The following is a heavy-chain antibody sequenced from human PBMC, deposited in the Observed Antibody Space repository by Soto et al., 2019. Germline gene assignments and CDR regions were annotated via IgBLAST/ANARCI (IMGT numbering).Heavy chain of an antibody. D-gene: IGHD6-13*01. CDR2: ISAYNGNT. J-gene: IGHJ4*02. CDR3: ARDLAAGNCDY. CDR1: GYTFTSYG. V-gene: IGHV1-18*01. Sequence: QVQLVQSGAEVKKPGASVKVSCKASGYTFTSYGISWVRQAPGQGPEWMGWISAYNGNTNYAQKLQGRVTMTTDTSTSPASRELRSLRSDDTAVYYCARDLAAGNCDYWGQGTLVTVSS.